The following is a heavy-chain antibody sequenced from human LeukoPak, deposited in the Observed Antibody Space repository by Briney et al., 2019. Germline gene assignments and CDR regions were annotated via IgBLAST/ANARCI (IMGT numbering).Heavy chain of an antibody. Sequence: PGGSLRLSCAASGFAFSDHYMSWFRQAPGKGLEWVSYISNSGSLKYYADSVKGRFTISRDNAKNSLYLQMNSLRAEETAVYYCARNEGSYWGQGTLVTVSS. V-gene: IGHV3-11*01. J-gene: IGHJ4*02. CDR1: GFAFSDHY. CDR2: ISNSGSLK. CDR3: ARNEGSY. D-gene: IGHD3-10*01.